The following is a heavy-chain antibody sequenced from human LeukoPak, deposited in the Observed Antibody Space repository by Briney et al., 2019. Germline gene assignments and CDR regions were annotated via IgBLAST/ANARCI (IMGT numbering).Heavy chain of an antibody. CDR2: IYTGGST. Sequence: PSETLSLTCTVSGGSINSYFWTWIRQPAGKGLEWIWRIYTGGSTNYNPSLKSRVTMSVDTSKNQFSLKLSSVTAADTAVYYCARQEGGILGPYWGQGTLVTVSS. CDR1: GGSINSYF. J-gene: IGHJ4*02. V-gene: IGHV4-4*07. D-gene: IGHD1-26*01. CDR3: ARQEGGILGPY.